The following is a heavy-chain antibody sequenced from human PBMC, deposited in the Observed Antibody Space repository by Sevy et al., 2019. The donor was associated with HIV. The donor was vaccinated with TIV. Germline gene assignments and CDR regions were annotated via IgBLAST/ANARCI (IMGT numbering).Heavy chain of an antibody. J-gene: IGHJ6*03. D-gene: IGHD6-13*01. V-gene: IGHV1-69*13. Sequence: ASVKVSCKASGGTFSSYAISWVRQAPGQGLEWMGGIIPIFGTPNYSQKFQGRVTITADESTSTAYMELSSLRSEDTAVYYCARGEGSSSWPFYYYYYMDVWGKGTTVTVSS. CDR2: IIPIFGTP. CDR1: GGTFSSYA. CDR3: ARGEGSSSWPFYYYYYMDV.